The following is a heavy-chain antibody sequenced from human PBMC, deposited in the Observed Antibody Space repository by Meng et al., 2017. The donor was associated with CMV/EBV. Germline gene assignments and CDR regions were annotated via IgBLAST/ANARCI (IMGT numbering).Heavy chain of an antibody. D-gene: IGHD3-3*01. CDR3: ARDYGRGYDFWSGYYSIWFDP. CDR2: IYYSGST. Sequence: SCAASGGSISSSSYYWGWIRQPPGKGLEWIGSIYYSGSTYYNPSLKSRVTISVDTSKNQFSLKLSSVTAADTAVYYCARDYGRGYDFWSGYYSIWFDPWGQGTLVTVSS. J-gene: IGHJ5*02. CDR1: GGSISSSSYY. V-gene: IGHV4-39*07.